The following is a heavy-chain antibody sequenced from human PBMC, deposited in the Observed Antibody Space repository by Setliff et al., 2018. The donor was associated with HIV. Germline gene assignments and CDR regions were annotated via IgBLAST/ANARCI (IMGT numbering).Heavy chain of an antibody. V-gene: IGHV1-3*01. Sequence: ASVKVSCKTSGYTFTTYSLHWVRQAPGQSLEWMGWINVGKGDTKYSQAFQDRITITRDTSANTAYMELSSLRSYDTAVYFCARGALLAVFDFDHWGHGTLVTVSS. J-gene: IGHJ4*01. CDR1: GYTFTTYS. CDR3: ARGALLAVFDFDH. CDR2: INVGKGDT. D-gene: IGHD3-3*02.